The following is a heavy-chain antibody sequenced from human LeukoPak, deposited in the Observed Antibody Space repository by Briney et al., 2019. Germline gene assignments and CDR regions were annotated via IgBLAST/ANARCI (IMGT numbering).Heavy chain of an antibody. J-gene: IGHJ6*02. Sequence: GGSLRLSCAASGFTFSSYSMNWVRQAPGKGLEWVSSISSSSSYIYYADSVKGRFTISRDNAKNTLYLQMNSLRAEDTAVYYCARSLIGYCSGGSCPAGYYYGMDVWGQGTTVTVSS. V-gene: IGHV3-21*01. CDR3: ARSLIGYCSGGSCPAGYYYGMDV. D-gene: IGHD2-15*01. CDR2: ISSSSSYI. CDR1: GFTFSSYS.